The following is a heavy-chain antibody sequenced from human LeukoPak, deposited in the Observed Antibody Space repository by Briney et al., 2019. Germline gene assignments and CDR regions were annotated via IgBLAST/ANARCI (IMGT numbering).Heavy chain of an antibody. V-gene: IGHV1-69*04. CDR1: GGTFSSYA. CDR3: ARDRGGVGTMIVVAYY. J-gene: IGHJ4*02. D-gene: IGHD3-22*01. CDR2: IIPILGIA. Sequence: VASVKVTCKASGGTFSSYAISWVRQAPGQGLEWMGRIIPILGIANYAQKFQGRVTITADKSTSTAYMELSSLRSEDTAVYYCARDRGGVGTMIVVAYYWGQETLVTVSS.